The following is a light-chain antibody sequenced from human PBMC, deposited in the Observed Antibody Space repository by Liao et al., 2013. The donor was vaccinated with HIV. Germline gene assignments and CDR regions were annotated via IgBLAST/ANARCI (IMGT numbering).Light chain of an antibody. CDR2: HDS. CDR1: RLWNKY. J-gene: IGLJ1*01. CDR3: QAWDNTTPV. Sequence: SYELTQSRSVSVSPGQTVTIICSGDRLWNKYVSWYQQRPGQSPVLVIYHDSLRPSGIPERFSGSNSENTATLTISETQAMDEADYYCQAWDNTTPVFGTGTKVTVL. V-gene: IGLV3-1*01.